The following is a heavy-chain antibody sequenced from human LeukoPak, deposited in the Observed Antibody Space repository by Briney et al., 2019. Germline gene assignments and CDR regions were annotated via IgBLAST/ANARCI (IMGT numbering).Heavy chain of an antibody. CDR2: INQDGSVL. J-gene: IGHJ4*02. CDR1: GFTFSSYW. Sequence: GGSLRLSCAASGFTFSSYWMSWVRQAPGKGLEWVANINQDGSVLKYVDSVKGRFTISRDSAKTSLYLQMNSLRTEDTAVYYCVRDSTGWKPLDYWGQGILVTVSS. CDR3: VRDSTGWKPLDY. V-gene: IGHV3-7*01. D-gene: IGHD2-8*02.